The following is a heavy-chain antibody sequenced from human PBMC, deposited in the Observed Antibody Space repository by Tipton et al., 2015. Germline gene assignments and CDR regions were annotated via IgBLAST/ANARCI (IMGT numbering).Heavy chain of an antibody. D-gene: IGHD3-9*01. V-gene: IGHV4-38-2*01. J-gene: IGHJ4*02. CDR3: ACQDYDSLTRDYQTVDY. CDR2: ISHSGNT. CDR1: AYSISSDYY. Sequence: TLSLTCAVSAYSISSDYYWGWIRQPPGKGLEWIGSISHSGNTYHNPPLKSRVTMSRHTSKNQFSLKLTSVTAADTAVYYCACQDYDSLTRDYQTVDYWGQGTLVTVSS.